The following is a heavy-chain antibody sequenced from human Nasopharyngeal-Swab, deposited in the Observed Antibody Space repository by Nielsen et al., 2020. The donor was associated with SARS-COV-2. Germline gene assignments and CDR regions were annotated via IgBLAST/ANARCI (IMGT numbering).Heavy chain of an antibody. V-gene: IGHV3-9*01. J-gene: IGHJ5*02. CDR3: ASWGIAARPDP. D-gene: IGHD6-6*01. CDR1: GFTFDDYA. Sequence: SLKISCAASGFTFDDYAMHWVRQAPGKGLEWVSGISWNSGSIGYADSVKGRFTISRDNAKNSLYLQMNSLGAEDTAVYYCASWGIAARPDPWGQGTLVTVSS. CDR2: ISWNSGSI.